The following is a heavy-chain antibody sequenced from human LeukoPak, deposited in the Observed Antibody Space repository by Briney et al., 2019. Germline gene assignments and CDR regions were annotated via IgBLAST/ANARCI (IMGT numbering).Heavy chain of an antibody. CDR3: ARDGGWYAAFDL. Sequence: GGSLRLSCAASGFSVSSNYMYWIRQAPGKGLEWVSVIYSGGSTYYADSVKGRFTISRDNSKNTPYLQMNSLRAEDTAVYYCARDGGWYAAFDLWGQGTLVTVSS. D-gene: IGHD6-19*01. CDR2: IYSGGST. V-gene: IGHV3-53*01. J-gene: IGHJ4*02. CDR1: GFSVSSNY.